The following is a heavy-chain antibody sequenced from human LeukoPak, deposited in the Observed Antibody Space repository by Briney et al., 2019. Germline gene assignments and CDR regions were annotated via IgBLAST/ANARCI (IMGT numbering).Heavy chain of an antibody. CDR3: ARYYAWGFDY. D-gene: IGHD3-16*01. CDR2: IWYDAINK. V-gene: IGHV3-33*08. CDR1: GFTFSSYA. J-gene: IGHJ4*02. Sequence: GGSLRLSCAASGFTFSSYAMHWVRQAPGKGLEWVALIWYDAINKYYADSVKGRFTISRDNSKNTLYLQMNSLRAEDTAVYYCARYYAWGFDYWGQGTLVTVSS.